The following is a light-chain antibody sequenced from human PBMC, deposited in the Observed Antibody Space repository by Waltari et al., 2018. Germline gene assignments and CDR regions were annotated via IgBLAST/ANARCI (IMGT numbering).Light chain of an antibody. J-gene: IGKJ4*01. CDR3: QQYGSSPLT. CDR2: GAS. CDR1: QSVSSSY. V-gene: IGKV3-20*01. Sequence: IVLTQSPGTLSLSPGERSTLSCRSSQSVSSSYLAWYQQKPSQAPRLLIYGASSRATGIPDRFSGSGSGTDFTLTISRVEPEDLAVYYCQQYGSSPLTFGGGTKVEIK.